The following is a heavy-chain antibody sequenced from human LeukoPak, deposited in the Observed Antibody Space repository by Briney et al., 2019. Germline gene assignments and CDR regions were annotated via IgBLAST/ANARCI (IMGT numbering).Heavy chain of an antibody. CDR2: INPSGGST. V-gene: IGHV1-46*01. CDR3: ARDDEVVAANSDAAFDI. CDR1: GYTFTSYY. J-gene: IGHJ3*02. Sequence: ASVKVSCKASGYTFTSYYMHWVRQAPGQGLEWMGIINPSGGSTSYAQKFQGRVTMTRDTSTGTVYMELSSLRSEDTAVYYCARDDEVVAANSDAAFDIWGQGTMVTVSS. D-gene: IGHD2-15*01.